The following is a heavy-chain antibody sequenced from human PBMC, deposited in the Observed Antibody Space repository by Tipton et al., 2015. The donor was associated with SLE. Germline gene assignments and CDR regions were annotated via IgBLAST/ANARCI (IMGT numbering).Heavy chain of an antibody. V-gene: IGHV4-59*08. CDR1: GGSLSPFH. D-gene: IGHD4-17*01. J-gene: IGHJ4*02. CDR2: VDHSGSA. CDR3: ARGGDPDYFDD. Sequence: TLSLTCSVSGGSLSPFHWTWLRQPPGKGLEWIGYVDHSGSATYNASLMSRATISADTSKNQFSLKLNSLTAADTAVYYCARGGDPDYFDDWGQGALVTVSS.